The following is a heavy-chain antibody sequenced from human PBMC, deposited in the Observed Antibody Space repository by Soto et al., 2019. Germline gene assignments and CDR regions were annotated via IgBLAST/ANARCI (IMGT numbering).Heavy chain of an antibody. V-gene: IGHV1-8*01. CDR2: MNPNSGNT. J-gene: IGHJ4*02. D-gene: IGHD3-22*01. CDR1: GYTFTSYD. CDR3: ARVPSYYYDSSGSLSDY. Sequence: ASVQVSCKASGYTFTSYDINWVRQATGQGLEWMGWMNPNSGNTGYAQKFQGRVTMTRNTSISTAYMELSSLRSEDTAVYYCARVPSYYYDSSGSLSDYWGQGTLVTAPQ.